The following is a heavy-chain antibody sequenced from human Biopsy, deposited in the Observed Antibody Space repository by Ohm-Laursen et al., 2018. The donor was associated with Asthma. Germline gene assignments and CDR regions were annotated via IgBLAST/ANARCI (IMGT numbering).Heavy chain of an antibody. J-gene: IGHJ6*02. CDR2: IWYDGSNK. D-gene: IGHD2-2*01. CDR3: ARGGLGYCSSTSCYQNYYYGMDV. Sequence: SLRLSCTASGFTFSSYGMHWVRQAPGKGLEWVAVIWYDGSNKYYADSVKGRFTISRDNSKNTLYLQMNSLGAEDTAVYYCARGGLGYCSSTSCYQNYYYGMDVWGQGTTVTVSS. V-gene: IGHV3-33*01. CDR1: GFTFSSYG.